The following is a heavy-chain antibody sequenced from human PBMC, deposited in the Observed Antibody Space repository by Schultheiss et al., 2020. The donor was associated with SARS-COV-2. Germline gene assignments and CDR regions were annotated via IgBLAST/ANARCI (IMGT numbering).Heavy chain of an antibody. CDR1: GFTFSSYG. D-gene: IGHD3-10*01. CDR2: IWYDGSNK. Sequence: GGSLRLSCAASGFTFSSYGMHWVRQAPGKGLEWVAVIWYDGSNKYYADSVKGRFTISRDNSKNTLYLQMNSLRAEDTAVYYCSRVGFRRAFDIWGQGTTVTVSS. J-gene: IGHJ3*02. CDR3: SRVGFRRAFDI. V-gene: IGHV3-33*01.